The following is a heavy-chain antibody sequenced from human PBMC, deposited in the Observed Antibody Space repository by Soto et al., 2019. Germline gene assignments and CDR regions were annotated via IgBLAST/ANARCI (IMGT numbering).Heavy chain of an antibody. J-gene: IGHJ5*02. Sequence: SQTLSLTFAISGDSVSSNSAAWNCISQSPSRGLEWLGRTYYRSKWYNDYAVSVKSRITINPDTSKNQFSLQLNSVTPEDTAVYYCTKRDPKNWFDPWGQGTLVTVSS. CDR2: TYYRSKWYN. CDR3: TKRDPKNWFDP. V-gene: IGHV6-1*01. CDR1: GDSVSSNSAA. D-gene: IGHD2-8*01.